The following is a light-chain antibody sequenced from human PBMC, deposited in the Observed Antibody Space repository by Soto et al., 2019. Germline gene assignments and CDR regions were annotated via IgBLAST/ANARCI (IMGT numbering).Light chain of an antibody. CDR2: AVD. CDR1: TSDVGGHNF. CDR3: SSYTRNNIWV. V-gene: IGLV2-14*01. J-gene: IGLJ3*02. Sequence: QSALTQPASVSGSLGQSITISCSGTTSDVGGHNFVSWFQQHPGKAPKMMIYAVDQRPSGVSIRFSGSKSGNTASLTISGLQTEDEADYYCSSYTRNNIWVFGGGTKVTVL.